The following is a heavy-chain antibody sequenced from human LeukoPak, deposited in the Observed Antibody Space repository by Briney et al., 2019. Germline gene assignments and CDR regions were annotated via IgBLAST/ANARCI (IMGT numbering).Heavy chain of an antibody. D-gene: IGHD6-19*01. CDR3: ARDREGSGWPISPYYSYGMDV. CDR1: GFTFSSYG. CDR2: IWYDGSNK. J-gene: IGHJ6*02. V-gene: IGHV3-33*01. Sequence: HPGGSLRLSCAASGFTFSSYGMHWVRQAPGKGLEWVAVIWYDGSNKYNADSVKGRFTISRDNSKNTLYLQMNSLTAEDTAVYYCARDREGSGWPISPYYSYGMDVWGQGTTVTVSS.